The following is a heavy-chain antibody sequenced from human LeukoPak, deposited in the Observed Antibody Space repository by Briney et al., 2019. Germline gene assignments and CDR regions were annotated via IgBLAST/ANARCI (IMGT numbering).Heavy chain of an antibody. D-gene: IGHD1-14*01. CDR3: ARGRLTPDN. CDR1: GFTFSTYW. J-gene: IGHJ4*02. Sequence: PGGSLRLSCVASGFTFSTYWMTWVRQAPGKGLEWVANIKQDGSEKYYVDSVKGRFTISRDNAKNSLYLQVNGLRAEDTAVYYCARGRLTPDNWGQGTLVTVSS. V-gene: IGHV3-7*03. CDR2: IKQDGSEK.